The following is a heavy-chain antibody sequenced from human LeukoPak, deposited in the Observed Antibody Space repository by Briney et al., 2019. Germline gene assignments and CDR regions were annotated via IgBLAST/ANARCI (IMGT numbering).Heavy chain of an antibody. CDR2: ISHDGTNK. CDR3: VAARRGGYFQH. CDR1: GFTFSDYA. J-gene: IGHJ1*01. V-gene: IGHV3-30-3*01. Sequence: GGSLRPSCAASGFTFSDYAIHWVRQAPGKGLDWVAVISHDGTNKYHADSVKGRFTISRDNSKNTLFLQMNSLRAEDTAVYYCVAARRGGYFQHWGQGTLVTVSS. D-gene: IGHD6-6*01.